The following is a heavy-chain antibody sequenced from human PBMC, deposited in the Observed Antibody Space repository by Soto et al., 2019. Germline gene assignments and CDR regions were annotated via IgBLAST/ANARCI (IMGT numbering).Heavy chain of an antibody. D-gene: IGHD1-26*01. CDR3: ARGQWELLYY. Sequence: SETLSLTCTVSGGSISSGGYYWSWIRQHPGKGLEWIGYVYYSGSTYYNPSLKSRVTISVDTSKNQFSLKLSSVTAADTAVYYCARGQWELLYYWGQGTLVTVSS. CDR2: VYYSGST. V-gene: IGHV4-31*02. J-gene: IGHJ4*02. CDR1: GGSISSGGYY.